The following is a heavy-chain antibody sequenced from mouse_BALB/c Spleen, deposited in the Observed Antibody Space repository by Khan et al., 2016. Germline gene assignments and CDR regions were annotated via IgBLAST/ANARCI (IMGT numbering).Heavy chain of an antibody. CDR2: IWGDGSN. V-gene: IGHV2-6-7*01. J-gene: IGHJ4*01. D-gene: IGHD1-1*02. CDR1: GFSLTGYG. Sequence: QVQLKESGPGLVAPSQSLSITCTVSGFSLTGYGVNWVRQPPGKGLEWLGMIWGDGSNDYNSALKSRLSISNDNSNSQVFIKMNSLATDDAARYYCARVWWDYWGQGTSVTVSS. CDR3: ARVWWDY.